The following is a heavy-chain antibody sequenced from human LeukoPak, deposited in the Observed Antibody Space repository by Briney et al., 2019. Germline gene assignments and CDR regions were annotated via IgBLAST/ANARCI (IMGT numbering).Heavy chain of an antibody. Sequence: GGSLRLSCEGSGFTFRTYWMSWVRQAPGKGLEWVANIKQDESEKYYVDSVRGRFTISRDNAKSSLYLQMNSLRAEDTAVYYCARNPGRKFDFWGQGALVTVSS. J-gene: IGHJ4*02. CDR3: ARNPGRKFDF. CDR2: IKQDESEK. CDR1: GFTFRTYW. V-gene: IGHV3-7*01. D-gene: IGHD3-10*01.